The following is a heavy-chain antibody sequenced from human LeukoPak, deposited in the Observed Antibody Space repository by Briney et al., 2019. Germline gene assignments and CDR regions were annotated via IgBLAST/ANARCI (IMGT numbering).Heavy chain of an antibody. V-gene: IGHV1-2*06. J-gene: IGHJ4*02. CDR1: GYTFTAYY. Sequence: AASVKVSCKASGYTFTAYYIHWVRQAPGQGLGWMGRINPSSGGTEYAQRFQGRVTVTRDTSISTAYVELSRLTPDDTAVYYCARNYGDLDYWGQGTLVTVSS. CDR3: ARNYGDLDY. D-gene: IGHD4-17*01. CDR2: INPSSGGT.